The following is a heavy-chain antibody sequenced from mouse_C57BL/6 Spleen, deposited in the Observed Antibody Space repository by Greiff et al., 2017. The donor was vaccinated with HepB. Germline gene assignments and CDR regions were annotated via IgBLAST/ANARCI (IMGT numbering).Heavy chain of an antibody. D-gene: IGHD3-2*02. CDR3: AREASSVQYYFDY. CDR2: IYPSDSET. V-gene: IGHV1-61*01. J-gene: IGHJ2*01. CDR1: GYTFTSYW. Sequence: QVQLQQPGAELVRPGSSVKLSCKASGYTFTSYWMDWVKQRPGQGLEWIGNIYPSDSETHYNQKFKDKATLTVDKSSSTAYMQLSSLTSEDSAVYYCAREASSVQYYFDYWGQGTTLTVSS.